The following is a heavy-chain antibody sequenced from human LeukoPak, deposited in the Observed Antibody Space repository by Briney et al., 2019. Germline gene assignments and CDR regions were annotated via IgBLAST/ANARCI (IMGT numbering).Heavy chain of an antibody. CDR2: IYSGGST. CDR1: GFTVSSNY. CDR3: VIYGDYEDDY. V-gene: IGHV3-53*01. D-gene: IGHD4-17*01. Sequence: GESLKISCAASGFTVSSNYMSWVRQAPGKGLEWVSVIYSGGSTYYADSVKGRFTISRDNSKNTLYLQMNSLRAEDTAVYYCVIYGDYEDDYWGQGTLVTFSS. J-gene: IGHJ4*02.